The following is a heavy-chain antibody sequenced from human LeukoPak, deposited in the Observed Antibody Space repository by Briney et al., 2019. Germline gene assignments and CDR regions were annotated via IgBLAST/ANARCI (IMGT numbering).Heavy chain of an antibody. J-gene: IGHJ4*02. D-gene: IGHD6-6*01. CDR2: ISETGDVT. V-gene: IGHV3-23*01. CDR1: GFSFGSYP. Sequence: GGSLRLSCVVSGFSFGSYPMSWVRQAPGKGLEWVSVISETGDVTHYADSMKGRFTISGDNIKNTLNLQMNSLRAEDTAIYYCARDSSHYLGSSDYWGQGTLVTVSS. CDR3: ARDSSHYLGSSDY.